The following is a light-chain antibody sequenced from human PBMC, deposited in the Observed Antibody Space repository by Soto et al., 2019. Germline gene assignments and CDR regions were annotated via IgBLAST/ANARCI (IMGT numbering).Light chain of an antibody. CDR1: SSDVGAYIS. CDR2: AVN. V-gene: IGLV2-14*03. CDR3: SSYTTSYVV. J-gene: IGLJ2*01. Sequence: QSVLTQPASVSGSPGQSITISCTGTSSDVGAYISVSWYQHHPGKAPKLMIYAVNNRPSGVSNRFSGSKSGNTASLTISGLQAEDEADYYCSSYTTSYVVFGGGTKLTVL.